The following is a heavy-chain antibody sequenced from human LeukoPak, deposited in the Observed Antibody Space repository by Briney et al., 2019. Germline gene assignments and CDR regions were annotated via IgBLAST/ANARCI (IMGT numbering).Heavy chain of an antibody. V-gene: IGHV4-39*07. CDR2: VFYTGST. D-gene: IGHD6-25*01. Sequence: SETLSLTCTVSGGSISSSTYYWDWIRQPPGKGLEWIGSVFYTGSTYYNPSLKSRVTISVGTSKNQFSLKLSSVTAADTAVYYCARDSAAAIDYWGQGTLVTVSS. CDR3: ARDSAAAIDY. J-gene: IGHJ4*02. CDR1: GGSISSSTYY.